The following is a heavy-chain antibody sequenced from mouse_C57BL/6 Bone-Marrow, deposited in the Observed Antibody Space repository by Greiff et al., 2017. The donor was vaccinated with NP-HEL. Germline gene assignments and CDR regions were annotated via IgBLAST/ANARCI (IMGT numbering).Heavy chain of an antibody. Sequence: EVQLQQSGPELVKPGASVKIPCKASGYTFTDYNMDWVKQSHGKSLEWIGDINPNNGGTIYNQKFKGKATLTVDKSSSTAYMELRSLTSEDTAVYYGERVGWGSSWYFDVWGTGTTVTVSS. CDR1: GYTFTDYN. V-gene: IGHV1-18*01. D-gene: IGHD1-1*01. CDR3: ERVGWGSSWYFDV. CDR2: INPNNGGT. J-gene: IGHJ1*03.